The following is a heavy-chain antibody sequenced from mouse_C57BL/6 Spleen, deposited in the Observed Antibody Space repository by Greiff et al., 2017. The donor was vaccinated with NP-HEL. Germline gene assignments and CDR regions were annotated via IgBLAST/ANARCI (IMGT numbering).Heavy chain of an antibody. J-gene: IGHJ1*03. D-gene: IGHD3-3*01. V-gene: IGHV7-3*01. CDR2: IRNKANGYTT. CDR1: GFTFTDYY. CDR3: ARYVGQGWYFDV. Sequence: EVKVEESGGGLVQPGGSLSLSCAASGFTFTDYYMSWVRQPPGKALEWLGFIRNKANGYTTEYSASVKGRFTISRDNSQSILYLQMNALRAEDSATYYCARYVGQGWYFDVWGTGTTVTVSS.